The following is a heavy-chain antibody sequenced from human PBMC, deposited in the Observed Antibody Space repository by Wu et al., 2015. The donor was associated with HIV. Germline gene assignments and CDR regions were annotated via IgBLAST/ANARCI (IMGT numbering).Heavy chain of an antibody. Sequence: QVQLVQSGAEVKKPGASVKVSCKASGYTFISYDINWVRQATGQGLEWMGWMNPNSGNTGYAQKFQGRVTITRSTSISTAYMELSSLRSEDTAVYYCARVLEGHRAYYDIWSGDSKIYYYYYMDVWGKGTTVTVSS. V-gene: IGHV1-8*03. J-gene: IGHJ6*03. CDR1: GYTFISYD. CDR3: ARVLEGHRAYYDIWSGDSKIYYYYYMDV. D-gene: IGHD3-3*01. CDR2: MNPNSGNT.